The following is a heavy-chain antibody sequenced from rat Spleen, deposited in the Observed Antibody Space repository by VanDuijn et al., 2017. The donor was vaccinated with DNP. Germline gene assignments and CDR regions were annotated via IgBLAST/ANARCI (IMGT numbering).Heavy chain of an antibody. D-gene: IGHD1-2*01. CDR1: GFTFSDYY. Sequence: EVQLVESGGGLVQPGRSLKLSCAASGFTFSDYYMAWVRQAPKKGLEWVATIIYDGSRTYYRDSVKGRFTISRDNAKSTLYLQVNSLKSEDTATYYCARGTIAAPMDAWGQGTSVTVSS. V-gene: IGHV5-7*01. J-gene: IGHJ4*01. CDR2: IIYDGSRT. CDR3: ARGTIAAPMDA.